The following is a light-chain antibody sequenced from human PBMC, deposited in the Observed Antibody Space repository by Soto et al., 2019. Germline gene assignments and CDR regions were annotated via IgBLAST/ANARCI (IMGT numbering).Light chain of an antibody. V-gene: IGKV1-5*03. CDR2: RAS. CDR1: QYISYW. J-gene: IGKJ1*01. Sequence: DIQMTQSPSTLSASVGDRVTITCRASQYISYWVAWYQQKPGEAPRLLIYRASISQSGVPSRFSGSGSGTAFALTIASLQPDDIATYYCQHYSSCPWTFGQGTKV. CDR3: QHYSSCPWT.